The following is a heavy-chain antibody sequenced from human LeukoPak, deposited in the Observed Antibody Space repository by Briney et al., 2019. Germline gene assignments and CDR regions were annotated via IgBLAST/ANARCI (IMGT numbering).Heavy chain of an antibody. CDR1: GFTFNTFA. J-gene: IGHJ4*02. D-gene: IGHD6-19*01. CDR3: AKRLTGAGTSPWTH. CDR2: ITASGADT. V-gene: IGHV3-23*01. Sequence: GGSLRLSCAASGFTFNTFAMNWVRQVPGKGLEWVSGITASGADTYYADSVRGRFTISRGNSKDTVYLQMNSLRADDTALYYCAKRLTGAGTSPWTHWGQGTLVTVSS.